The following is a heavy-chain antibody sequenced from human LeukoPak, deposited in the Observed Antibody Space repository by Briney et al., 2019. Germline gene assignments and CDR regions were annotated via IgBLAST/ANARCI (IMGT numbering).Heavy chain of an antibody. CDR3: AKARITMVRGVIGLDY. J-gene: IGHJ4*02. V-gene: IGHV3-23*01. CDR2: VSSSGGTT. Sequence: GGSLRLSCAASGFTFSSYGMSWVRQAPGKGLEWVSAVSSSGGTTYYADSVKGRFTISRDNSKNTLYLQMNSLRAEDTAVYYCAKARITMVRGVIGLDYWGQGTLVTVSS. CDR1: GFTFSSYG. D-gene: IGHD3-10*01.